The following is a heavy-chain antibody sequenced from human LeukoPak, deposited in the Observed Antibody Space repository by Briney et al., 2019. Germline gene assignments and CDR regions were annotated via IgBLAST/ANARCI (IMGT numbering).Heavy chain of an antibody. CDR2: ISGSGGST. V-gene: IGHV3-23*01. CDR1: GFTFSSYA. J-gene: IGHJ4*02. D-gene: IGHD4-17*01. Sequence: GGSLRLSCAASGFTFSSYAMSWVRQAPGKGLEWVSAISGSGGSTYYADSVKGRFTISRDNSKNTLYLQMNSLRAEDTAVYYCARRERAYGDYYFDYWGQGTLVTVSS. CDR3: ARRERAYGDYYFDY.